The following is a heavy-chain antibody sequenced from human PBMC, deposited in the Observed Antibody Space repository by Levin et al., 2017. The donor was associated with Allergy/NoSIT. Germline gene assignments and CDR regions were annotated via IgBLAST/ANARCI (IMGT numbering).Heavy chain of an antibody. CDR2: ISSSGDTI. CDR3: ARDSPHHYDISGYYFGAPDF. J-gene: IGHJ4*02. D-gene: IGHD3-22*01. Sequence: NPGGSLRLSCAASGFTLSDYYMNWIRQAPGKGLEWVSYISSSGDTIYYADSVKGRFTISRDNAKNSLYLQMNSLRAEDTAVYYCARDSPHHYDISGYYFGAPDFWGQGTLVTVSS. V-gene: IGHV3-11*01. CDR1: GFTLSDYY.